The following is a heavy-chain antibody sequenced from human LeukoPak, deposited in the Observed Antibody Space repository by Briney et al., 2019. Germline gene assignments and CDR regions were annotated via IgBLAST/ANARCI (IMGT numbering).Heavy chain of an antibody. D-gene: IGHD6-19*01. CDR2: ISYDGSNK. CDR1: GFTFSSYG. CDR3: AKDRAKIAVAGGYFQH. Sequence: PGRSLRLSCAASGFTFSSYGMHWVRQAPGKGLEWVAVISYDGSNKYYADSVKGRFTISRDNSKNTLYLQMNSLRAEDTAVYYCAKDRAKIAVAGGYFQHWGQGTLVTVSS. V-gene: IGHV3-30*18. J-gene: IGHJ1*01.